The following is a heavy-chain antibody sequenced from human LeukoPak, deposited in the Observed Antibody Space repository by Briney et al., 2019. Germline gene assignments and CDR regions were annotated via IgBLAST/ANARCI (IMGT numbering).Heavy chain of an antibody. CDR1: GGSISSSSYY. CDR2: IYYSGST. D-gene: IGHD3-3*01. V-gene: IGHV4-39*02. CDR3: ARDFWSGYYYFDY. Sequence: PSETLSLTCTVSGGSISSSSYYWGWIRQPPGKGLEWIGSIYYSGSTYYNPSLKSRVTISVDTSKNQFSLKLSSVTAAGTAVYYCARDFWSGYYYFDYWGQGTLVTVSS. J-gene: IGHJ4*02.